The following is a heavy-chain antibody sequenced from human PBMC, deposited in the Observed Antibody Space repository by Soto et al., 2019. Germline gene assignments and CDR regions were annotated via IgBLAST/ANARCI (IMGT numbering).Heavy chain of an antibody. Sequence: NPSETLSLTCTVSGGSISSGGYYWSWIRQHPGKGLEWIGYIYYSGSTYYNPSLKSRVTISVDTSKNQFSLKLSSVTAADTAVYYCARGSSTSHYTFDPWGQGTLVTVSS. V-gene: IGHV4-31*03. J-gene: IGHJ5*02. CDR1: GGSISSGGYY. D-gene: IGHD2-2*02. CDR2: IYYSGST. CDR3: ARGSSTSHYTFDP.